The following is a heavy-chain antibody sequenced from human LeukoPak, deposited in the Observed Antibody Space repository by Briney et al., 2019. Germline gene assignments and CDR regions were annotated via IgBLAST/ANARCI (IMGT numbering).Heavy chain of an antibody. CDR1: GFTFSSYS. CDR3: AKEKGYCSSTSCYVLTNWFDP. J-gene: IGHJ5*02. V-gene: IGHV3-21*04. Sequence: KTGGSLRLSCAASGFTFSSYSMNWVRQAPGKGLEWVSSISSSSSYIYYADSVKGRFTISRDNAKNSLYLQMNSLRAEDTAVYYCAKEKGYCSSTSCYVLTNWFDPWGQGTLVTVSS. D-gene: IGHD2-2*01. CDR2: ISSSSSYI.